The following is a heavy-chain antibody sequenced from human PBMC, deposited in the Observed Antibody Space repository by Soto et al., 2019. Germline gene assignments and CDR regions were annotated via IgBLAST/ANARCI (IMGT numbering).Heavy chain of an antibody. V-gene: IGHV4-34*01. J-gene: IGHJ4*02. CDR3: ARGYRITMVLVY. CDR2: INHSGST. CDR1: GGSFSGYY. D-gene: IGHD3-10*01. Sequence: PSETLSLTCTVYGGSFSGYYWSWIRQPPGKGLEWIGEINHSGSTNYNPSLKSRVTISVDTSKNQFSLKLSSVTAADTAVYYCARGYRITMVLVYWGQGTLVTVSS.